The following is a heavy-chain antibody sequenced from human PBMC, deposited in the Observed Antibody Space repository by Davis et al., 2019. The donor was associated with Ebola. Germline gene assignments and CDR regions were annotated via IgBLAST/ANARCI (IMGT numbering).Heavy chain of an antibody. CDR3: TSDVAVLLWFGESIDY. D-gene: IGHD3-10*01. J-gene: IGHJ4*02. CDR2: IKSKTDGGTT. V-gene: IGHV3-15*01. CDR1: GFTFSNAW. Sequence: GESLKISCAASGFTFSNAWMSWVRQAPGRGLEWVGRIKSKTDGGTTDYAAPVKGRFTISRDDSKNTLYLQMNSLKTEDTAVYYCTSDVAVLLWFGESIDYWGQGTLVTVSS.